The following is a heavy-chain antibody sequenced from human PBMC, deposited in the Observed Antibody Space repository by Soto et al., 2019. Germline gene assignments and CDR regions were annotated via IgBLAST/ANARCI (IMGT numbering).Heavy chain of an antibody. CDR1: GDSVSSNSAA. CDR2: TYYRSEWYN. V-gene: IGHV6-1*01. D-gene: IGHD6-19*01. Sequence: SQTLSLTCAISGDSVSSNSAAWNWIRQSPSRGLEWLGRTYYRSEWYNDYAVSVKSRITINPDTSKNQFSLQLNSVTPEDTAVYYCARDEVAVAANYYYYYGMDVWGQGTTVTVSS. J-gene: IGHJ6*02. CDR3: ARDEVAVAANYYYYYGMDV.